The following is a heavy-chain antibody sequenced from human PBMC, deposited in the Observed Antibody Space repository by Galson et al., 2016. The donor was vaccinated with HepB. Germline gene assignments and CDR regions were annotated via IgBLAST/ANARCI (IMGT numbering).Heavy chain of an antibody. V-gene: IGHV3-33*01. CDR1: GFTFSSYG. D-gene: IGHD4-11*01. Sequence: SLRLSCAASGFTFSSYGMHWVRQAPGKRLEWVAVIWYDGSNKYYADSVKGRFTISRDNSKNTLYLQMNSLRAEDTAVYYCARGSNYFDYYYYGMDVWGQGTTVTVAS. CDR3: ARGSNYFDYYYYGMDV. CDR2: IWYDGSNK. J-gene: IGHJ6*02.